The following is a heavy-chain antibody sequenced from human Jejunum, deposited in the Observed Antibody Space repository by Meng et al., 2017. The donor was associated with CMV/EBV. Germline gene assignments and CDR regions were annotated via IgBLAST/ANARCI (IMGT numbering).Heavy chain of an antibody. CDR1: GGSISSTTYY. J-gene: IGHJ5*02. CDR2: IYYSGTT. Sequence: YTVSGGSISSTTYYWGWIRQPPGKGLEWIGDIYYSGTTYYNPSLKSRLTISLDTSKNHFSLRLSSVTAADTALYYCARSSTSGFDPWGQGTLVTVSS. D-gene: IGHD2-2*01. CDR3: ARSSTSGFDP. V-gene: IGHV4-39*07.